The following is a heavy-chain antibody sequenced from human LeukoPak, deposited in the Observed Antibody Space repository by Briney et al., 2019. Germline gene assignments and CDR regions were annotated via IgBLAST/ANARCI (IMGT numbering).Heavy chain of an antibody. D-gene: IGHD2-2*01. CDR3: AKDLFLGYCSSTSCYNWFDP. J-gene: IGHJ5*02. CDR1: GFTFSSYG. Sequence: PGGSLRLSRAASGFTFSSYGMHWVRQAPGKGLEWVAFIRYDGSNKYYADSVKGRFTISRDNSKNTLYLQMNSLRAEDTAVYYCAKDLFLGYCSSTSCYNWFDPWGQGTLVTVSS. CDR2: IRYDGSNK. V-gene: IGHV3-30*02.